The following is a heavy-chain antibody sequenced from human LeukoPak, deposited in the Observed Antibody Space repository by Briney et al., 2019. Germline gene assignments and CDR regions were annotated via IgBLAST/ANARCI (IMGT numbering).Heavy chain of an antibody. J-gene: IGHJ4*02. Sequence: PGGSLRLSCATSGXTFSSYAMHWVRQAPGKGLEWVAVISYDGSRKYYADSVKGRFTISRDNSKNTLYLQMNSLRAEDTAVYYCARAILVVITEIDYWGQGTLVTVSS. D-gene: IGHD3-22*01. V-gene: IGHV3-30-3*01. CDR3: ARAILVVITEIDY. CDR1: GXTFSSYA. CDR2: ISYDGSRK.